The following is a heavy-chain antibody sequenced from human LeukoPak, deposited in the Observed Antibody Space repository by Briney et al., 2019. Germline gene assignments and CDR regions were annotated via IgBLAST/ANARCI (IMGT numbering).Heavy chain of an antibody. D-gene: IGHD3-22*01. CDR3: ARGGHYYDSSGALSDAFDI. CDR2: INPNSGGT. J-gene: IGHJ3*02. Sequence: GASVKVSCKASGYTFTGYYMHWVRQAPGQGLVWMGWINPNSGGTNYAQKFQGRVTMTRDTSISTAYMELSRLRSDDTAVYYCARGGHYYDSSGALSDAFDIWGQGTMVTVSS. CDR1: GYTFTGYY. V-gene: IGHV1-2*02.